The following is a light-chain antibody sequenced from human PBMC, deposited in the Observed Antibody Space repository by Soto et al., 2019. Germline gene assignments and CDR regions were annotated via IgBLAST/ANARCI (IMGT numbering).Light chain of an antibody. CDR3: QQLNSYPIT. J-gene: IGKJ5*01. Sequence: IQMTQSPSSLSSSVGERVTITCRASQVIKNDLSWYKQRPGREPKLLIYAASTLQSGVPSRFRGSGSGTDFTLTISSLQPEDFATYYCQQLNSYPITFGQGTRLEIK. CDR1: QVIKND. CDR2: AAS. V-gene: IGKV1-17*01.